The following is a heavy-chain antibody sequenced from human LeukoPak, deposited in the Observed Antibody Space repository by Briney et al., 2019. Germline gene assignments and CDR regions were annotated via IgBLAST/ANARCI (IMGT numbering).Heavy chain of an antibody. J-gene: IGHJ3*02. CDR2: IWHDGSKQ. CDR1: GFTFSTHG. D-gene: IGHD3-10*01. Sequence: GRSLRLSCTASGFTFSTHGFHWVRQGPGKGLEWVADIWHDGSKQYYADSVKGRFTISRDNAKNSLYLQMNSLRAEDTALYYCAKDFQEDSGAFDIWGQGTMVTVSS. CDR3: AKDFQEDSGAFDI. V-gene: IGHV3-33*03.